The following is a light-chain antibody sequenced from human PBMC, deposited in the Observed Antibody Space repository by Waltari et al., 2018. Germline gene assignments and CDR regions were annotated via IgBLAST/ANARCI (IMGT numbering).Light chain of an antibody. CDR3: AAWDDSLNGLVV. J-gene: IGLJ2*01. Sequence: QSVLTQPPSASGTPGQRVTISCSGSSSNIGSNTVTWYQQLPGTAPKLLIYSNNPRPSGVPDRFSGSKSGTSASLAISGLQSEDEADYYCAAWDDSLNGLVVFGGGTKLTVL. CDR2: SNN. V-gene: IGLV1-44*01. CDR1: SSNIGSNT.